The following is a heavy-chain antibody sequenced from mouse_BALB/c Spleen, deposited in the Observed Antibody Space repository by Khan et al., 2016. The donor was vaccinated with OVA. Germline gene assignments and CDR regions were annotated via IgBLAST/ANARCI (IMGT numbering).Heavy chain of an antibody. CDR3: ARRNYFGYTFAY. V-gene: IGHV1-77*01. CDR1: GYTFTDYY. J-gene: IGHJ3*01. Sequence: QVQLQQSGAELARPGASVKLSCKASGYTFTDYYINWVKQRTGQGLEWIGEISPGSGDTYYNERFKGKATLTADKSSSTAYMPLSSLNSEASAVYFCARRNYFGYTFAYWGQGTLVTVSA. CDR2: ISPGSGDT. D-gene: IGHD1-2*01.